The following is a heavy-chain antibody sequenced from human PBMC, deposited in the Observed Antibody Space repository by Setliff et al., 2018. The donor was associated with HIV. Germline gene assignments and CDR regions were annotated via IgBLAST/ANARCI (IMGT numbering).Heavy chain of an antibody. D-gene: IGHD5-18*01. CDR2: INHSGST. J-gene: IGHJ3*02. CDR3: ARGGMDTAMADGAFDI. V-gene: IGHV4-34*01. CDR1: GGSFSGYY. Sequence: PSETLSLTCAVYGGSFSGYYWSWIRQPPGKGLEWIGEINHSGSTNYNPSLKSRVTISVDTSKNQFSLKLSSVTAADTAVYYCARGGMDTAMADGAFDIWGQGTMVTVSS.